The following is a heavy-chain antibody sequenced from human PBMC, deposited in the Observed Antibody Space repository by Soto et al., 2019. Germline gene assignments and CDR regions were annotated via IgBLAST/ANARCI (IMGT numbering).Heavy chain of an antibody. V-gene: IGHV2-5*02. D-gene: IGHD4-17*01. CDR1: GFSLTTGGGG. Sequence: QITLKESGPTLVKPTQTLTLTATSSGFSLTTGGGGGGVILQPRGKPLEWLALIYWDDDKRYSPSLKSRLTITKDTSKNQVVLTMTNMDPADTATYFCAHRTTTVTWWFDPWGQGTLVTVSS. CDR2: IYWDDDK. CDR3: AHRTTTVTWWFDP. J-gene: IGHJ5*02.